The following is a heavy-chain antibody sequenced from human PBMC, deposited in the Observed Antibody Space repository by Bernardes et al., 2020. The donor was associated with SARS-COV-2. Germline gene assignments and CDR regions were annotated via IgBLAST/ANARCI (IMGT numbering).Heavy chain of an antibody. CDR2: IYAGGGT. CDR1: GFTVNKTD. J-gene: IGHJ6*02. Sequence: GGSLLLSCAASGFTVNKTDMSWVRQAPGPGLAWVSVIYAGGGTYYADSVKGRFTISRDNSKNTLNLQMNSLKTEDTAMYYCARAPTEYCSGDRCYSPVDYFYYGMDVWGQGTTVTVSS. D-gene: IGHD2-15*01. V-gene: IGHV3-66*02. CDR3: ARAPTEYCSGDRCYSPVDYFYYGMDV.